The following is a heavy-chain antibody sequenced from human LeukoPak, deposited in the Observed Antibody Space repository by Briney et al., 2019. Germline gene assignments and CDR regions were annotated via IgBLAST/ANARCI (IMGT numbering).Heavy chain of an antibody. V-gene: IGHV1-8*01. CDR1: GYTFTRYD. CDR3: AGATATDAFDI. Sequence: ASVKVSCKASGYTFTRYDINWVRQATGQGREWMGWMNPNRGNTGYAQKFQGRVTMTRNTSISTAYMELSSLRSEDTAVYYCAGATATDAFDIWGQGTMVTVSS. CDR2: MNPNRGNT. J-gene: IGHJ3*02.